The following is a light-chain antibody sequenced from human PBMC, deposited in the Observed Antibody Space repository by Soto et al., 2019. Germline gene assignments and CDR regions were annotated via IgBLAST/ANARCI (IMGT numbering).Light chain of an antibody. V-gene: IGKV1-39*01. Sequence: DIAMTQSPSSLSASVGYRVTITCRANQTISSYLNWYHQKPETAPKLLIYAVYNLQRGVQSRFSGSGSGTDFTIPISSLQPEDFATYYCQQNYNTPLTFGPGTKVDIK. CDR3: QQNYNTPLT. J-gene: IGKJ3*01. CDR2: AVY. CDR1: QTISSY.